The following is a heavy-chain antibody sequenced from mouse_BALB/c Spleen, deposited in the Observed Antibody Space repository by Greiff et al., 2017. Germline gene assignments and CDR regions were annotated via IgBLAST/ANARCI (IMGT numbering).Heavy chain of an antibody. J-gene: IGHJ4*01. CDR1: GYTFTSYT. CDR3: ARWYGKGAMDY. V-gene: IGHV1-4*01. CDR2: INPSSGYT. D-gene: IGHD2-10*02. Sequence: LQQSGAELARPGASVKLSCKASGYTFTSYTMHWVNQRPGQGLEWIGYINPSSGYTNYNQKFKDKATLTADKSSSTAYMQLSSLTSEDSAVYYCARWYGKGAMDYWGQGTSVTVSS.